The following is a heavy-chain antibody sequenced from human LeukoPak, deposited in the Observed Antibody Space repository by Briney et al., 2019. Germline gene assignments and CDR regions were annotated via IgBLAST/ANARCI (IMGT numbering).Heavy chain of an antibody. J-gene: IGHJ4*02. Sequence: GGSLSLSCAASGFTISSDSMHWIRQAPGKGLEYVSAIGYGGDTYYANSVKGRFTISRDISKNTLYLQMGSLRPEDMAVYYCARVGGSGSFDSWGQGTLVSVSS. CDR2: IGYGGDT. CDR3: ARVGGSGSFDS. V-gene: IGHV3-64*01. CDR1: GFTISSDS. D-gene: IGHD6-19*01.